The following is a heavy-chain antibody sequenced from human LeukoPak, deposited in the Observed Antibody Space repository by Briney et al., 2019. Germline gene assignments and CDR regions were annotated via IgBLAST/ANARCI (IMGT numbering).Heavy chain of an antibody. CDR3: ARLSGSYYSGAFDY. D-gene: IGHD1-26*01. Sequence: ASVKVSCKASGYTFTSYGISWVRQAPGQGLEWMGWISAYNGNTNYAQKLQGRVTMTTDTSTSTAYMELRSLRSDDTAVYYCARLSGSYYSGAFDYWGQGTLVTVSS. CDR1: GYTFTSYG. CDR2: ISAYNGNT. V-gene: IGHV1-18*01. J-gene: IGHJ4*02.